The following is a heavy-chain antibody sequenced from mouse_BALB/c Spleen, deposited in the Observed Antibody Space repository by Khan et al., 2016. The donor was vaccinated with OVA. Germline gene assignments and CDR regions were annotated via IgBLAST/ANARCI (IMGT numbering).Heavy chain of an antibody. V-gene: IGHV1-7*01. CDR2: INPSTGYT. J-gene: IGHJ2*01. Sequence: VQLQQSGAELAKPGASVKMSCKASGYTFINYWILWVKQRPGQGLEWIGYINPSTGYTEYNQNFKDKATLTADKSSSTAYMQLSSLTSEDSAVYYWARRGLRGDFDDWGQGTTLTVSS. CDR1: GYTFINYW. D-gene: IGHD1-1*01. CDR3: ARRGLRGDFDD.